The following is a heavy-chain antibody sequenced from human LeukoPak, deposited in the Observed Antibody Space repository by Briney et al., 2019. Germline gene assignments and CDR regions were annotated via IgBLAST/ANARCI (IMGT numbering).Heavy chain of an antibody. CDR1: GFTFSSYE. CDR3: ASADRSGSRRPVGH. Sequence: PGGSLRLSCAASGFTFSSYEMNWVRQAPGKGLEWMAIISSDGNDKFYADSLKGRFTISRDNSKNTLYLQMDSLRPEDTGVYYCASADRSGSRRPVGHWGQGTLVTVSS. V-gene: IGHV3-30*03. CDR2: ISSDGNDK. J-gene: IGHJ4*02. D-gene: IGHD3-22*01.